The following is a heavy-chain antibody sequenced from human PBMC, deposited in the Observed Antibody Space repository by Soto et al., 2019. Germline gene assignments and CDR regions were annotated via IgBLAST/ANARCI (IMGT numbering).Heavy chain of an antibody. CDR2: INPSGGST. Sequence: ASVKVSCKASGYTFTSYYMHWVRQAPGQGLEWMGIINPSGGSTSYAQKFQGRVTMTRDTSTSTVYMELSSLRSEDTAVYYCARHQRIAARFTDHNWLEPWGPGTLVTVSS. D-gene: IGHD6-6*01. V-gene: IGHV1-46*01. CDR1: GYTFTSYY. J-gene: IGHJ5*02. CDR3: ARHQRIAARFTDHNWLEP.